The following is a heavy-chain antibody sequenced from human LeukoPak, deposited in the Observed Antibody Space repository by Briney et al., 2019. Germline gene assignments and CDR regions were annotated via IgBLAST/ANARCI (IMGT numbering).Heavy chain of an antibody. D-gene: IGHD1-26*01. CDR1: VYTFTGYY. J-gene: IGHJ4*02. Sequence: ASVKVSCKTSVYTFTGYYMHWVRQAPGQGLEWMGWINPNSGGTNYAQKFQGRVTITRDTSISTAYMELSSLRSDDTAVYYCAREGVGLPNWGQGTLVTVSS. V-gene: IGHV1-2*02. CDR2: INPNSGGT. CDR3: AREGVGLPN.